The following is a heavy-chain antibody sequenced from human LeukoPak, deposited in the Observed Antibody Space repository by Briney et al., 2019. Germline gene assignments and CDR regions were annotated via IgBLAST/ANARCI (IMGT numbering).Heavy chain of an antibody. D-gene: IGHD2/OR15-2a*01. Sequence: SETLSLTCTVSGGSISSDYWSWIRQPPGKGLEWIGYIYYSGSTNYNPSLKSRVTISVDTSKNQFSLKLSSVTAADTAVYYCASPSNDYWGQGTLVTVSS. CDR3: ASPSNDY. V-gene: IGHV4-59*08. J-gene: IGHJ4*02. CDR2: IYYSGST. CDR1: GGSISSDY.